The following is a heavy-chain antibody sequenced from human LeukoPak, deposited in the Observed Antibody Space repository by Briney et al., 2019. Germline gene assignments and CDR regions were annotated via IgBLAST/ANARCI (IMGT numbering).Heavy chain of an antibody. J-gene: IGHJ2*01. CDR3: TRWNWASRFFDL. CDR1: GGSIISGAYY. V-gene: IGHV4-31*03. Sequence: PSETLSLTCTVSGGSIISGAYYWSWIRQHPGKGLEWIGFIYYSGSTYYNPSLKSRVTISVDTSKNQFSLKLSSVTAADTAVYFCTRWNWASRFFDLWGRGTLVTVSS. D-gene: IGHD1-7*01. CDR2: IYYSGST.